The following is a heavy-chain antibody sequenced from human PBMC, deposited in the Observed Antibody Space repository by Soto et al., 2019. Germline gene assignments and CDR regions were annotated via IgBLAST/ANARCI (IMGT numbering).Heavy chain of an antibody. V-gene: IGHV3-30*09. CDR3: ARRLTKTVSALGY. CDR1: GFTFTSFA. Sequence: GGSLRLSCSASGFTFTSFAIHWVRQAPGKGLEWVAVISENGVNKYSAESVRGRFVIPRDNSKNTVELEMNSLRPEDTAIYFCARRLTKTVSALGYWGQGTLVTVSS. D-gene: IGHD2-8*01. CDR2: ISENGVNK. J-gene: IGHJ4*02.